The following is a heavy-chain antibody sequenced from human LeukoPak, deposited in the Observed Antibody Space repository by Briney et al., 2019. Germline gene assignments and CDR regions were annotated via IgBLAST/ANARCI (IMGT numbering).Heavy chain of an antibody. D-gene: IGHD6-25*01. Sequence: GASVKVSCKASGYTFTSYGISWVRQAPGQGLEWMGWMNPNSGNTGYAQKFQGRVTITRNTSISTAYMELSSLRSEDTAVYYCARVPIRYGYPGYDAFDIWGQGTMVTVSS. V-gene: IGHV1-8*03. CDR3: ARVPIRYGYPGYDAFDI. J-gene: IGHJ3*02. CDR1: GYTFTSYG. CDR2: MNPNSGNT.